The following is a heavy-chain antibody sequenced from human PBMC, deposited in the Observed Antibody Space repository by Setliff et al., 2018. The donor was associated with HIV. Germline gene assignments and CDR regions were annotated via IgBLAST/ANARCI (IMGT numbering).Heavy chain of an antibody. CDR1: GFSVSNND. CDR2: IYSGGGT. V-gene: IGHV3-66*02. CDR3: ARDQPLSH. Sequence: GSLRLSCAASGFSVSNNDMSWVRQAPGKGLEWVSVIYSGGGTYYADSVKGRFTISRDTSKNTLYLQMNSLSPEDTAVYFCARDQPLSHWGQGTLVTVSS. D-gene: IGHD3-16*02. J-gene: IGHJ4*02.